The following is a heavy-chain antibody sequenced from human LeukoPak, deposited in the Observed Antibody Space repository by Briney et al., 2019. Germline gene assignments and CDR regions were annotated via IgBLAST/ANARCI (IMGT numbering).Heavy chain of an antibody. V-gene: IGHV3-20*04. J-gene: IGHJ4*02. CDR2: INWNSGSI. CDR1: GFTFDDYG. CDR3: ARGTGYDVLTGYDY. Sequence: PGESLRLSCAASGFTFDDYGMNWVRQVPGKGLEWVAGINWNSGSIGYADSVKGRFTISRDNAKNSLYLQMNSLRAEDTAFYFCARGTGYDVLTGYDYWGQGTLVTVSS. D-gene: IGHD3-9*01.